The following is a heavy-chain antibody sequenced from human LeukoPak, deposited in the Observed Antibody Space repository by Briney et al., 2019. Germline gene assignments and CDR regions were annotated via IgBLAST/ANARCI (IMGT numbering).Heavy chain of an antibody. V-gene: IGHV3-23*01. Sequence: PGGSLRLSCAASGFIFRNYVVTWVRQAPGKGLEWVSSISGSASRTYYADSVKGRFTISRDNSKNTMYLQMNSLTAEDTAVYYCAKDGGDDDNWGYRYCWGQGTLVTVSS. J-gene: IGHJ4*02. D-gene: IGHD3-16*02. CDR3: AKDGGDDDNWGYRYC. CDR1: GFIFRNYV. CDR2: ISGSASRT.